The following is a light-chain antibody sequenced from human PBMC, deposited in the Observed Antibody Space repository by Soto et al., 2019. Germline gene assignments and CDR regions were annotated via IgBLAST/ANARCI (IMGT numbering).Light chain of an antibody. Sequence: QSVLTQPPSASGTPGQRVTISCSGSSSNIGSNFVYWYQQVPGTAPKLLMYYNDKRPSGVPDRVSGSKSGTTASLVISGLRSEDEAYYYCATWDESLSGQWVFGGGTKVTVL. CDR1: SSNIGSNF. J-gene: IGLJ3*02. CDR3: ATWDESLSGQWV. V-gene: IGLV1-47*02. CDR2: YND.